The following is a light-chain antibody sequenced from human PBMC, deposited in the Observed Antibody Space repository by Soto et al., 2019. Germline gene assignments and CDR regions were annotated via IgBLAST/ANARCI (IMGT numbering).Light chain of an antibody. Sequence: QAVVTQPPSASGTPGQRVTISCSRSSSNIGSNYVYWYQQLPGTAPKLLIYSNNQRPSGVPDRFSGSKSGTSASLAISGLRSEDEADYYCAAWDDSLSGWVFGGGTKLTVL. CDR1: SSNIGSNY. CDR2: SNN. V-gene: IGLV1-47*02. J-gene: IGLJ3*02. CDR3: AAWDDSLSGWV.